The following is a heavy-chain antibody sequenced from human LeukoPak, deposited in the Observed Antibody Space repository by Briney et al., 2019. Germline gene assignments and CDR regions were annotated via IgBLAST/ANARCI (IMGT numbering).Heavy chain of an antibody. D-gene: IGHD3-16*02. CDR2: ISAYNGNT. V-gene: IGHV1-18*01. J-gene: IGHJ1*01. Sequence: GGSVKVSCKASGYTFTSYGISWVRQAPGQGREWMGWISAYNGNTNYAQKLQGRVTMTTDTSTSTAYMELRSLRSDDTAVYYCARVKGITFGGVIVEEHFQHWGQGTLVTVSS. CDR3: ARVKGITFGGVIVEEHFQH. CDR1: GYTFTSYG.